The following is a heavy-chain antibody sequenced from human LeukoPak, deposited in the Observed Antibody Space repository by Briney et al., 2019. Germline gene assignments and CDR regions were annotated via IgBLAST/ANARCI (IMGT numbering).Heavy chain of an antibody. V-gene: IGHV4-39*07. J-gene: IGHJ6*03. Sequence: PSETLSLTCTVSGGSISSSSYYWGWIRQPPGKGLEWIGSIYYSGSTYYNPSLKSRVTISVDTSKNQFSLKLSSVTAADTAVYYCARCLHYDFWRGYYTRRYYYYMDVWGKGTTVTVSS. CDR1: GGSISSSSYY. D-gene: IGHD3-3*01. CDR2: IYYSGST. CDR3: ARCLHYDFWRGYYTRRYYYYMDV.